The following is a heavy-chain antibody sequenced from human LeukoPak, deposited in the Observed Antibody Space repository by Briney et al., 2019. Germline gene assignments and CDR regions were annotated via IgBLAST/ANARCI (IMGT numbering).Heavy chain of an antibody. CDR1: GGSISSSNW. CDR2: IYHSGST. D-gene: IGHD6-13*01. Sequence: SETLSLTCAVSGGSISSSNWWSWVRQPPGKGLEWIGEIYHSGSTNYNPSLKSRVTISVDKSKNQFSLKLSSVTAADTAVYYCARQDTPRISSSWGEDWFDPWGQGTLVTVSS. CDR3: ARQDTPRISSSWGEDWFDP. V-gene: IGHV4-4*02. J-gene: IGHJ5*02.